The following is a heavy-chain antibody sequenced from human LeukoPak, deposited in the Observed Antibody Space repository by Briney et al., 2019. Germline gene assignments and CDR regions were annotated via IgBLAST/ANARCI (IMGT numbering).Heavy chain of an antibody. J-gene: IGHJ6*03. CDR3: ARDPSNFYYYYYMDV. CDR2: INWNGGST. D-gene: IGHD4/OR15-4a*01. Sequence: GGSLRLSCAASGFTFDDYGMSWVRQAPGKGPEWVSGINWNGGSTGYADSVKGRFTISRDNAKNSLYLQMNSLRAEDTALYYCARDPSNFYYYYYMDVWGKGTTVTVSS. V-gene: IGHV3-20*04. CDR1: GFTFDDYG.